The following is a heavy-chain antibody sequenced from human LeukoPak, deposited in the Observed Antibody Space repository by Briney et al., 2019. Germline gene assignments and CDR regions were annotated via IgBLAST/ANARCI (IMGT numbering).Heavy chain of an antibody. D-gene: IGHD3-10*01. CDR2: IYYSGST. CDR1: GGSISSYY. CDR3: ARAGPWQIDP. J-gene: IGHJ5*02. Sequence: SETLSLTCTVSGGSISSYYWSWIRQPPGKGLEWIGHIYYSGSTNYNPSLKSRVTISVDGSKNQFSLRLTSVTAADTAVYYCARAGPWQIDPWGQGTLVTVSS. V-gene: IGHV4-59*01.